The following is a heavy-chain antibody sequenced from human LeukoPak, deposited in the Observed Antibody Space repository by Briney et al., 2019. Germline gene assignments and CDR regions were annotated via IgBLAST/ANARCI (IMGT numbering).Heavy chain of an antibody. D-gene: IGHD3-22*01. V-gene: IGHV3-11*04. J-gene: IGHJ4*02. Sequence: GGSLRLSCAASGFTFSDYYMSWIRQAPGKGLEWVSYISSSGSTIYYADSVKGRFTISRDNAKNSLYLQMNSLRAEDTAVYYCASLATMIVVDPIDYWGQGTLVTVSS. CDR2: ISSSGSTI. CDR1: GFTFSDYY. CDR3: ASLATMIVVDPIDY.